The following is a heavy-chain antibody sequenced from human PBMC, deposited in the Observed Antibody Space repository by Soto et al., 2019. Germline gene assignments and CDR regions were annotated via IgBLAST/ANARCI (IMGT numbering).Heavy chain of an antibody. D-gene: IGHD3-10*01. CDR3: SREMGRAVITSYYYYGMDV. Sequence: PSQTLSLTCAISGDSVSSSSAAWSWIRQSPSRGLEWLGRTYYRSKWYNDYAVSVKSRITINPDTSKNQFSLQLNSVTPEDTAVYYCSREMGRAVITSYYYYGMDVWGQGTTVTVSS. CDR2: TYYRSKWYN. V-gene: IGHV6-1*01. CDR1: GDSVSSSSAA. J-gene: IGHJ6*02.